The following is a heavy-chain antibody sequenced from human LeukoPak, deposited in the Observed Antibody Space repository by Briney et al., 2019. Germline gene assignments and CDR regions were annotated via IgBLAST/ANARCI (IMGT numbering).Heavy chain of an antibody. Sequence: SETLSLTCAVSGGSISSSNWWSWVRQPPGKGLEWIGEIYHSGSTNYNPSLKSRVTISVDKSKNQFSLRLSSVTAADTAVYYCARGKDYYDSSGEFDYWGQGTLVTVSS. CDR3: ARGKDYYDSSGEFDY. J-gene: IGHJ4*02. CDR2: IYHSGST. V-gene: IGHV4-4*02. CDR1: GGSISSSNW. D-gene: IGHD3-22*01.